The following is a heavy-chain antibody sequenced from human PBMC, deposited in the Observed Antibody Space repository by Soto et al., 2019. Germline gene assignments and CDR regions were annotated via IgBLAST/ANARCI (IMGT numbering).Heavy chain of an antibody. CDR2: ISYDGSNK. D-gene: IGHD3-22*01. CDR1: GFTFSSYA. V-gene: IGHV3-30-3*01. Sequence: QVQLVESGGGVGQPGRSLRLSCAASGFTFSSYAMHWVRQAPGKGLEWVAVISYDGSNKYYADSVKGRFTISRDNSKNTLYLQMNSLGAEDTAVYYCARGGHYYDSRGGFDYWGQGTLVTVSS. J-gene: IGHJ4*02. CDR3: ARGGHYYDSRGGFDY.